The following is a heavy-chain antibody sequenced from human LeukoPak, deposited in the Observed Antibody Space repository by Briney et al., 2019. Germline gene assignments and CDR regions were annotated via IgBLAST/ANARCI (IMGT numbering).Heavy chain of an antibody. CDR3: ARESDTAMDNFDY. CDR2: IIPVFGTA. CDR1: GCTFSSYA. Sequence: GASVTVSCKASGCTFSSYAISWVRQAPGKGLEWMGGIIPVFGTANYAQKFQGRVTITADESTSTAYMELSSLRSEDTAVYYCARESDTAMDNFDYWGQGTLVTVSS. J-gene: IGHJ4*02. V-gene: IGHV1-69*13. D-gene: IGHD5-18*01.